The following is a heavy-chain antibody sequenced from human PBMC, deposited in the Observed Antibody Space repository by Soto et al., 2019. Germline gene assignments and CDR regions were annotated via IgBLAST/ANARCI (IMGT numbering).Heavy chain of an antibody. CDR2: IFYTGRT. CDR1: DGSISTSSYY. V-gene: IGHV4-39*01. CDR3: ARHMLRFGELLQG. Sequence: LSLTCTVSDGSISTSSYYWGWIRQSPGKGPEWIGTIFYTGRTYYNPSLESRVTLSVDTSKNQFSLHLTSVTAADTAVYYCARHMLRFGELLQGWGQGTLVTVSS. D-gene: IGHD3-10*01. J-gene: IGHJ4*02.